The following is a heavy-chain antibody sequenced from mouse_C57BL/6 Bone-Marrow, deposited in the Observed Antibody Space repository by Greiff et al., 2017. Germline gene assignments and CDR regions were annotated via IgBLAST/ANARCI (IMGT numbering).Heavy chain of an antibody. J-gene: IGHJ2*01. CDR1: GYAFTNYL. V-gene: IGHV1-54*01. CDR2: INPGSGGT. CDR3: ARRNYSNFHY. Sequence: SGAELVRPGTSVKVSCKASGYAFTNYLIEWVKQRPGQGLEWIGVINPGSGGTNYNEKFKGKATLTADKSSSTAYMQLSSLTSEDSAVYFCARRNYSNFHYWGQGTTLTVSS. D-gene: IGHD2-5*01.